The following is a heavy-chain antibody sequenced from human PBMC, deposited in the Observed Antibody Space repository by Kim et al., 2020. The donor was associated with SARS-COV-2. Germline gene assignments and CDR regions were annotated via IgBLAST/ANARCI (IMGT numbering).Heavy chain of an antibody. J-gene: IGHJ5*02. V-gene: IGHV3-30-3*01. CDR1: GFTFSSYA. CDR3: AGGQLAENWFDP. Sequence: GGSLRLSCAASGFTFSSYAMHWVRQAPGKGLEWVAVISYDGSNKYYADSVKGRFTISRDNSKNTLYLQMNSLRAEDTAVYYCAGGQLAENWFDPWGQGTL. CDR2: ISYDGSNK. D-gene: IGHD6-6*01.